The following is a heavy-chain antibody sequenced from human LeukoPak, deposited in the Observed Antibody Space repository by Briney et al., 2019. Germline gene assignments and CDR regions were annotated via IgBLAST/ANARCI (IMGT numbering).Heavy chain of an antibody. Sequence: SETLSLTCSVSGYSFTSGHYWGWIRPPPGKGLEWIANIYHTGSAHYNPSLKSRVAISVDTSKNQFSLKLSSVTAADTAVYYCARYCTSTTCILRGFDYWGQGTLVTVSS. CDR2: IYHTGSA. D-gene: IGHD2-2*01. CDR1: GYSFTSGHY. J-gene: IGHJ4*02. V-gene: IGHV4-38-2*01. CDR3: ARYCTSTTCILRGFDY.